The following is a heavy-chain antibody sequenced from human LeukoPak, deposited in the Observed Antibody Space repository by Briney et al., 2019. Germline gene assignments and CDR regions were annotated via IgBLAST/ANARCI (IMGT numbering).Heavy chain of an antibody. V-gene: IGHV3-30*18. CDR3: AKDGRVRLGTNTFDY. CDR2: ISYDGSNK. CDR1: GFTFSSYG. D-gene: IGHD2-8*01. Sequence: PGRSLRLSCAASGFTFSSYGMHWVRQAPGKGLEWVAVISYDGSNKYYADSVKGRFTISRDNSKNTLYLQMNSLRAEDTAVYYCAKDGRVRLGTNTFDYWGQGTLVTVSS. J-gene: IGHJ4*02.